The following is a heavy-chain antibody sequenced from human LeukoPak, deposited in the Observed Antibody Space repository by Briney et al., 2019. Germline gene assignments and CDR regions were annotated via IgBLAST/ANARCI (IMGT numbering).Heavy chain of an antibody. V-gene: IGHV3-30*03. CDR1: GFTFSSYG. Sequence: GGSLRLSCAASGFTFSSYGMHWVRQAPGKGLEWVAVISYDGSNKYYADSVKGRFTISRDNSKNTLYLQMNSLRAEDTAVYYCAREYYYDKALDYWGQGTLVTVSS. J-gene: IGHJ4*02. CDR3: AREYYYDKALDY. D-gene: IGHD3-22*01. CDR2: ISYDGSNK.